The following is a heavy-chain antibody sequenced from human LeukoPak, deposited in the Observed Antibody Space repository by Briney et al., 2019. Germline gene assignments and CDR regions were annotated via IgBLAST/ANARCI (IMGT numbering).Heavy chain of an antibody. D-gene: IGHD5-12*01. Sequence: GASVKASCKASGYTFTNYGISWVRQAPGQGLEWMGWISGYNGNTNYAQKSQGRVTMTTDTSTNAAHMELRSLRSDDTAVYYCARDCGYQCLFDYWGQGTLVTVSS. CDR1: GYTFTNYG. CDR3: ARDCGYQCLFDY. J-gene: IGHJ4*02. CDR2: ISGYNGNT. V-gene: IGHV1-18*01.